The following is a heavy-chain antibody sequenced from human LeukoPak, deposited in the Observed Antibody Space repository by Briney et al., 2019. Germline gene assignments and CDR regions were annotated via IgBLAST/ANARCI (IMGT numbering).Heavy chain of an antibody. D-gene: IGHD2-15*01. CDR1: GGSISSSSYY. CDR2: IYYSGST. V-gene: IGHV4-61*05. Sequence: SETLSLTCTVSGGSISSSSYYWGWIRQPPGKGLEWIGYIYYSGSTNYNPSLKSRVTISVDTSKNQFSLNLSSVTAADTAVYYCARQGCSGGSCYYSKNYGMDVWGQGTTVTVSS. CDR3: ARQGCSGGSCYYSKNYGMDV. J-gene: IGHJ6*02.